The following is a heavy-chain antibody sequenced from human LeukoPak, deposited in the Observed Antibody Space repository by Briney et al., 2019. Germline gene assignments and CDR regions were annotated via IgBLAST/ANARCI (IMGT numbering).Heavy chain of an antibody. Sequence: ASVKVSCTASGYTFTGYYMHWVRQAPGQGLEWMGWVNTNSGDTKYAERLQGRVTLTRDTSISTAYMELSGLRSDDTAVYYCARDYNWDMPGYNMDVWGKGTTVTVAS. CDR1: GYTFTGYY. V-gene: IGHV1-2*02. J-gene: IGHJ6*03. D-gene: IGHD1-1*01. CDR2: VNTNSGDT. CDR3: ARDYNWDMPGYNMDV.